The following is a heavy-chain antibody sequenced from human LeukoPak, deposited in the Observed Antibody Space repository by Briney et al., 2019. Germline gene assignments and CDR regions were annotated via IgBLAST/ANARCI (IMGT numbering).Heavy chain of an antibody. V-gene: IGHV1-18*01. D-gene: IGHD2-21*02. Sequence: ASVKVSCKASGYTFTSYGISWVRQAPGQGLEWMGWISAYNGNTNYAQKLQGRVTMTTDTSTSTAYMELRSLRSDDTAVYYCARDEGQGDCGLIDWYFDLWGRGTLVTVSS. CDR2: ISAYNGNT. CDR3: ARDEGQGDCGLIDWYFDL. J-gene: IGHJ2*01. CDR1: GYTFTSYG.